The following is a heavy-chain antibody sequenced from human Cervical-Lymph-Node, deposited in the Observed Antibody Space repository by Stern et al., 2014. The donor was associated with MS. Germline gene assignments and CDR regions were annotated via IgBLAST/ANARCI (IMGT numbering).Heavy chain of an antibody. D-gene: IGHD5-12*01. CDR1: GFSLSTSGVG. Sequence: QVTLRESGPTLVKPTQTLTLTCTFSGFSLSTSGVGVGRIRPPPGKGLEWLALIYWDDDKRYNPSLKSRLTITKDTSKNQVVLTMTNMDPVDTATYYCAHRRAGYAANWGQGTLVTVSS. J-gene: IGHJ4*02. CDR2: IYWDDDK. CDR3: AHRRAGYAAN. V-gene: IGHV2-5*02.